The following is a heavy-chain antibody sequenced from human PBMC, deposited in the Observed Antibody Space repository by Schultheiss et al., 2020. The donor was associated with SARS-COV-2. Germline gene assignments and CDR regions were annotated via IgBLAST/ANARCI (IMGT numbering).Heavy chain of an antibody. D-gene: IGHD3-9*01. CDR3: ASHLNSDWFDY. CDR1: GFIVSRKY. CDR2: VSSDGSNK. J-gene: IGHJ4*02. Sequence: GGSLRLSCAASGFIVSRKYMSWVRQAPGKGLEWVSVVSSDGSNKYYADSVKGRFTISRDNARNSLYLHISSLRDTDTAVYYCASHLNSDWFDYWGLGTLVTVSS. V-gene: IGHV3-30-3*01.